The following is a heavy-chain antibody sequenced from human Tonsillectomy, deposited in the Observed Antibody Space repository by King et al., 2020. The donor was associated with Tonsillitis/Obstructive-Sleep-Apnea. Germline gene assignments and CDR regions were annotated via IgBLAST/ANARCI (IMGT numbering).Heavy chain of an antibody. Sequence: QVQLVQSGAEVKKPGSSLKVSCKASGGTFSTYVISWVRQAPGQGFEWMGGIIPYLGRTNSAQNFQDRVTFSADNSTGTFYLELRSLRSQDTAVYYCGGDFCRKSTCLPRDGVGVWGQGTTVIVSS. CDR2: IIPYLGRT. CDR3: GGDFCRKSTCLPRDGVGV. D-gene: IGHD2-15*01. V-gene: IGHV1-69*10. J-gene: IGHJ6*02. CDR1: GGTFSTYV.